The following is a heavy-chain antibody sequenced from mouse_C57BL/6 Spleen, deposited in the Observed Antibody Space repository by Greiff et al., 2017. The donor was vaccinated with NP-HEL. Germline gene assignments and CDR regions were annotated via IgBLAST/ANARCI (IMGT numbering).Heavy chain of an antibody. D-gene: IGHD1-1*01. J-gene: IGHJ4*01. CDR1: GFTFSSYG. CDR3: AREDTTVDY. V-gene: IGHV5-6*01. CDR2: ISSGGSYT. Sequence: DVHLVESGGDLVKPGGSLKLSCAASGFTFSSYGMSWVRQTPDKRLEWVATISSGGSYTYYPDSVKGRFTISRDNAKNTLYLQMSSLKSEDTAMYYCAREDTTVDYWGQGTSVTVSS.